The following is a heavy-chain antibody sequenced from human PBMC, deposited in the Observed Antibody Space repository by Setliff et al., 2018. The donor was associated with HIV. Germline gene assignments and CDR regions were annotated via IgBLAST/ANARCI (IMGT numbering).Heavy chain of an antibody. CDR3: AREIGDYCDSSGYYPPTDYYGMDV. Sequence: ASVKVSCKASGYTFTSYDISWVRQAPGQGLEWMGWISAYNGNTNYAQKLQGRVTMTTDTSTSTAYMELRSLRSDDTAVYYCAREIGDYCDSSGYYPPTDYYGMDVWGQGTTVTVSS. CDR1: GYTFTSYD. CDR2: ISAYNGNT. J-gene: IGHJ6*02. D-gene: IGHD3-22*01. V-gene: IGHV1-18*01.